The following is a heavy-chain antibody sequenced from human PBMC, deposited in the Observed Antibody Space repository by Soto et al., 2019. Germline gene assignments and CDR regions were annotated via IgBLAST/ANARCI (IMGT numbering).Heavy chain of an antibody. J-gene: IGHJ6*02. CDR1: GFTFSSYA. D-gene: IGHD6-13*01. V-gene: IGHV3-23*01. CDR2: ISGSGGST. CDR3: AKGKAAAGSSPYYYYYYGMDV. Sequence: EVQLLESGGGLVQPGGSLRLSCAASGFTFSSYAMSWVRQAPGKGLEWVSAISGSGGSTYYADSVKGRFTISRDNSKNTLYLQMNSLRAEDTAVYYCAKGKAAAGSSPYYYYYYGMDVWGQGTTVTVSS.